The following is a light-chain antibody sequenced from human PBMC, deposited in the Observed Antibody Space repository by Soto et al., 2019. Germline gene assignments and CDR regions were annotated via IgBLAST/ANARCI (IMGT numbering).Light chain of an antibody. CDR3: QQLTSYPRST. CDR1: QGISNY. Sequence: DIQLTQSPSFLSASVGDRVTITCRASQGISNYLAWYQQRPGKAPKLLIYAASTLQTGVPSRFSGSGSGTEFTLTISSLQPEDFATYHCQQLTSYPRSTFGQGTLLEI. V-gene: IGKV1-9*01. CDR2: AAS. J-gene: IGKJ5*01.